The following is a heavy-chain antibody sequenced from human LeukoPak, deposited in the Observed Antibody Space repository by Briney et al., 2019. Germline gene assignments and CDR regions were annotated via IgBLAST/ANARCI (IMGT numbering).Heavy chain of an antibody. Sequence: GASVKVSCKASGYTFTSYWIGWVRQMPGKGLEWMGVVYPGDSDTRYSPSFQGQVTISADKSISTAYLQWSSLKASDTAMYYCARGWYYFDYWGQGTLVTVSS. J-gene: IGHJ4*02. CDR3: ARGWYYFDY. V-gene: IGHV5-51*01. CDR1: GYTFTSYW. D-gene: IGHD6-19*01. CDR2: VYPGDSDT.